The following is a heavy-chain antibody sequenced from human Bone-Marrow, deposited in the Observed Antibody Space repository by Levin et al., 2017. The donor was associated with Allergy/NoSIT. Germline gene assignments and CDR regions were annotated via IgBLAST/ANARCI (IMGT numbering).Heavy chain of an antibody. CDR2: ISSSGSTI. J-gene: IGHJ4*02. Sequence: PGGSLRLSCAASGFTFSDYYMSWIRQAPGKGLEWVSYISSSGSTIYYADSVKGRFTISRDNAKNSLYLQMNSLRAEDTAVYYCARDEAAGEQLVQEQQFDYWGQGTLVTVSS. D-gene: IGHD6-6*01. V-gene: IGHV3-11*01. CDR1: GFTFSDYY. CDR3: ARDEAAGEQLVQEQQFDY.